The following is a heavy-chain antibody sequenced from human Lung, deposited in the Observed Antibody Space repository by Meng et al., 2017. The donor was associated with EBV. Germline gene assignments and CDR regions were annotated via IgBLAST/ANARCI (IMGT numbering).Heavy chain of an antibody. D-gene: IGHD6-25*01. CDR3: ARDSEAADY. J-gene: IGHJ4*02. V-gene: IGHV7-4-1*02. Sequence: QVQQVQSGSELKKPGASVRFSCKASGYTFTTYGRNWARQAPGQGLEWMGWINTNTGKPTYAQGLTGRFVFSLDTSVSTAYLQSSSLKAEDTAVYYCARDSEAADYWGQGTLVTVSS. CDR1: GYTFTTYG. CDR2: INTNTGKP.